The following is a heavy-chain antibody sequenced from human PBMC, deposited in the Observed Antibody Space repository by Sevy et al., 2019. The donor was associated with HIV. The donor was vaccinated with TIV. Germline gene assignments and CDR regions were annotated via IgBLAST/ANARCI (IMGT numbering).Heavy chain of an antibody. J-gene: IGHJ4*02. CDR1: GFTFSSYA. CDR3: AKDREDDSGWFFYFDS. D-gene: IGHD6-19*01. Sequence: GGFLRLSCAASGFTFSSYAMNWARQAPGKGLEWVSGISGSGSSTYYADSVKGRFTISRDDSKNTVYLQMNSLRAEDTAVYYCAKDREDDSGWFFYFDSWGQGTLVTVSS. CDR2: ISGSGSST. V-gene: IGHV3-23*01.